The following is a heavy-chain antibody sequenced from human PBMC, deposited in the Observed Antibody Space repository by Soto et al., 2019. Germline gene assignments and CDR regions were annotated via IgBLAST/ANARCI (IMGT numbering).Heavy chain of an antibody. CDR2: IIPIFGTT. V-gene: IGHV1-69*06. J-gene: IGHJ5*02. CDR1: GGTFGGDA. Sequence: SVKVSCQASGGTFGGDAITWVRQAPGQGLEWVGRIIPIFGTTNYAQNLHGRVTISADKSTLTSYKELHSLTSDDKALYYCERARKDSGYYTNWLDTWGQGTQVTVSS. D-gene: IGHD3-22*01. CDR3: ERARKDSGYYTNWLDT.